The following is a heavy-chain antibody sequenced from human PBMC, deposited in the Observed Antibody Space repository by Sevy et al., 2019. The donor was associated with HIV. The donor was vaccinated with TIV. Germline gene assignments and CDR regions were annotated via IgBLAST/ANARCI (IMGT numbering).Heavy chain of an antibody. Sequence: GGSLRLSCTASGFTLGDYSMSWVRQAPGKGLEWVAFLKSDVYGGTVDYAASVRGRFVISRDDSKTIAYLQMNDLKTEDTGVYYCTRWKAAQSIFDYWGQGPLVTVSS. D-gene: IGHD6-13*01. J-gene: IGHJ4*02. CDR3: TRWKAAQSIFDY. CDR1: GFTLGDYS. V-gene: IGHV3-49*04. CDR2: LKSDVYGGTV.